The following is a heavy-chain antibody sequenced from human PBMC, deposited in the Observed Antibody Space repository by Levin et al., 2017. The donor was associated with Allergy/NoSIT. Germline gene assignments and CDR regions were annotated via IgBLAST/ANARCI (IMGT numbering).Heavy chain of an antibody. D-gene: IGHD1-26*01. CDR2: ISTYNGDT. J-gene: IGHJ4*02. V-gene: IGHV1-18*01. Sequence: GESLKISCKATGYKFINYGISWVRQAPGQGLEWMGWISTYNGDTNYAQKFQDRVTMTTDTAKSTVYLELRSLRSDDTAVYYCAREWQLPGTFDSWGQGTLITVSS. CDR3: AREWQLPGTFDS. CDR1: GYKFINYG.